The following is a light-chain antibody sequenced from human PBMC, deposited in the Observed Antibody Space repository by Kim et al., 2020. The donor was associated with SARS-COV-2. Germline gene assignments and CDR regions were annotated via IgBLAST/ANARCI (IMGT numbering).Light chain of an antibody. CDR2: AAS. CDR3: QQYGDSPIT. CDR1: QPVSTY. J-gene: IGKJ5*01. V-gene: IGKV3-20*01. Sequence: EIVLTQSPGTLSLSPGRRATLSCGASQPVSTYLAWYQQKAGQPPRLLIHAASSRASGIPDRFSGSGSGTDFTLTITRLEPEDAALYLCQQYGDSPITFGQGTRLEIK.